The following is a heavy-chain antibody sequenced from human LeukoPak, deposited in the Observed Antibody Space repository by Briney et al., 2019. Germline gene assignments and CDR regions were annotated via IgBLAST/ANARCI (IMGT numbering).Heavy chain of an antibody. CDR1: GFTFDDYA. V-gene: IGHV3-9*01. Sequence: GRSLRLSCAASGFTFDDYAMHWVRQAPGKGLEWVSGISWNSGSIGYADSVKGRFTISRDNAKNSLYLQMNSLRAEDTAFYYCARMFYYDSSTYRDDAFDIWGQGTMVTVSS. D-gene: IGHD3-22*01. CDR2: ISWNSGSI. J-gene: IGHJ3*02. CDR3: ARMFYYDSSTYRDDAFDI.